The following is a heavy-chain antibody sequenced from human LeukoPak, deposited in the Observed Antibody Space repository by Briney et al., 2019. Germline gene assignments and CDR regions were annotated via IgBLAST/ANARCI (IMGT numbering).Heavy chain of an antibody. Sequence: PSETLSLTCAVYGGSFSGYYWSWIRQPPGKGLEWIGEINHSGSTNYNPSLKSRVTISVDTSKNQFSLKLSSVTAADTAVYYCTRRPFAYYYGSGSYSNWFDPWGQGTLVTVSS. J-gene: IGHJ5*02. V-gene: IGHV4-34*01. CDR3: TRRPFAYYYGSGSYSNWFDP. D-gene: IGHD3-10*01. CDR2: INHSGST. CDR1: GGSFSGYY.